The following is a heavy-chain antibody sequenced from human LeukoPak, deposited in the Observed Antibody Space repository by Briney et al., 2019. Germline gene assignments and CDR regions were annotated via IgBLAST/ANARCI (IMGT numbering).Heavy chain of an antibody. V-gene: IGHV3-33*01. CDR2: IWYDGSNK. J-gene: IGHJ4*01. CDR3: ARHSSGTNQLLSLPYYYDY. Sequence: GRSLRLSCAASGFTFSSYGMHWVRQAPGKGLEWVAVIWYDGSNKYYADSVKGRFTISRDNSKNTLYLQMNSLRAEDTAVYYCARHSSGTNQLLSLPYYYDYWGQGVLVTVSS. D-gene: IGHD2-2*01. CDR1: GFTFSSYG.